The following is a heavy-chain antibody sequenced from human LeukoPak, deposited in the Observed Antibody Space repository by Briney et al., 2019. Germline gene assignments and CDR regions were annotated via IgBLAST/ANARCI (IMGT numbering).Heavy chain of an antibody. CDR3: LSGSSAGSYDFWSGPLADY. CDR2: INPNSGST. CDR1: GYTFTGYY. V-gene: IGHV1-2*02. J-gene: IGHJ4*02. Sequence: GASVKVSCKVSGYTFTGYYMNWVRQAPGQGLEWMGWINPNSGSTNYAQKFQGRVTMTRDTSISTAYMELRMLTSDDTAVYYCLSGSSAGSYDFWSGPLADYWGQGTLVTVSS. D-gene: IGHD3-3*01.